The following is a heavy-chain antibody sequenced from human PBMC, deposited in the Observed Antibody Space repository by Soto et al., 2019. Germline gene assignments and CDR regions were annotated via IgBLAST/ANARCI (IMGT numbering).Heavy chain of an antibody. J-gene: IGHJ4*02. CDR3: ARGAGPYYDSSGYYGY. Sequence: SLKVSCKASGGTFSSYAISWVRQAPGQGLEWMGGIIPIFGTANYAQKFQGRVTITADESTSTAYMELSSLRSEDTAVYYCARGAGPYYDSSGYYGYWGQGTLVTVSS. CDR2: IIPIFGTA. CDR1: GGTFSSYA. D-gene: IGHD3-22*01. V-gene: IGHV1-69*13.